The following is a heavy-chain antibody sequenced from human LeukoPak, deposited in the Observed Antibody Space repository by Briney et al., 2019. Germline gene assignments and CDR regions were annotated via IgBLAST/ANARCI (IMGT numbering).Heavy chain of an antibody. CDR3: ARGQHYYDTRGYSDAFDI. D-gene: IGHD3-22*01. Sequence: GGFLRLSCAASGFTFSDYYMNWIRQAPGKGLEWIAYISSRASSIYYADSVTGRFTISRDNAKNSLFLQMHSLRAEDTAVYYCARGQHYYDTRGYSDAFDIWGQGTMVTVSS. V-gene: IGHV3-11*01. CDR2: ISSRASSI. J-gene: IGHJ3*02. CDR1: GFTFSDYY.